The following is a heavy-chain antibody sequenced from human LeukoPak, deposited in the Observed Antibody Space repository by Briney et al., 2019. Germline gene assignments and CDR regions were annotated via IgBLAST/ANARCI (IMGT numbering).Heavy chain of an antibody. J-gene: IGHJ4*02. V-gene: IGHV3-48*01. Sequence: PGGSLRLSCAASGFTFSGYSMNWVRQAPGNGLEWVSYISSSSSTIYYADSVKGRFTISRDNAKNSLYLQMNSLRAEDTAVYYCARDTGDALDYWGQGTLVTVSS. CDR2: ISSSSSTI. D-gene: IGHD4-17*01. CDR1: GFTFSGYS. CDR3: ARDTGDALDY.